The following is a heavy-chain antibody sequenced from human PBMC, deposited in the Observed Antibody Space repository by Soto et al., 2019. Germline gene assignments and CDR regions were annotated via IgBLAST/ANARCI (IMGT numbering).Heavy chain of an antibody. Sequence: QVQLVQSGAEVKKPGASVKVSCKAPVYTFANYGFSWVRQAPAQGLEWMGWISTYNVNTKYAQKSQGSVTMTTDTSTNTAYMELRSLTSDDTAVYYCAREGYCSGGSCALYYHDYFGMDVWGQGTTVTVSS. CDR2: ISTYNVNT. CDR3: AREGYCSGGSCALYYHDYFGMDV. V-gene: IGHV1-18*01. D-gene: IGHD2-15*01. CDR1: VYTFANYG. J-gene: IGHJ6*02.